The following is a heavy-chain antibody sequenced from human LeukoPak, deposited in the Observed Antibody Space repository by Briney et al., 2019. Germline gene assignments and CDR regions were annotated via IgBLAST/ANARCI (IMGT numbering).Heavy chain of an antibody. D-gene: IGHD3-22*01. CDR1: GGTFSSYA. J-gene: IGHJ4*02. V-gene: IGHV1-69*05. Sequence: PVKVSCKASGGTFSSYAISWVRQAPGQGLEWMGGIIPIFGTANYAQKFQGRVTITTDESTSTAYMELSSLRSEDTAVYYCARNEGYYYDSSGYFDYWGQGTLVTVSS. CDR3: ARNEGYYYDSSGYFDY. CDR2: IIPIFGTA.